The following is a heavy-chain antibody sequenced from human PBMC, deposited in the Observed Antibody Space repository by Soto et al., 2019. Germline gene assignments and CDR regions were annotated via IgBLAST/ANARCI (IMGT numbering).Heavy chain of an antibody. J-gene: IGHJ6*02. V-gene: IGHV3-33*01. Sequence: SLRLSCAASGFTFSSYGMHWVRQAPGKGLEWVAVIWYDGSNKYYADSVKGRFTISRDNSKNTLYLQMNSLRAEDTAVYYCARAYTPPDIVATIWHYYYGMDVWGRGTTVTVSS. D-gene: IGHD5-12*01. CDR1: GFTFSSYG. CDR3: ARAYTPPDIVATIWHYYYGMDV. CDR2: IWYDGSNK.